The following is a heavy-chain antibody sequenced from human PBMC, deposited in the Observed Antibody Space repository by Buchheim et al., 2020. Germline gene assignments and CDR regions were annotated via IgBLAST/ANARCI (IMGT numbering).Heavy chain of an antibody. V-gene: IGHV3-23*01. J-gene: IGHJ4*02. CDR2: FSGSGGST. D-gene: IGHD3-10*01. CDR1: GFTFSSYA. Sequence: EVQLLESGGGLVQPGGSLRLSCAASGFTFSSYAMSWVRQAPGKGLEWVSAFSGSGGSTYYADPVKGRFTISRDNSKKPRFLQMNSLRAEDTAVYYCANEITMVQGDGYWGQGTL. CDR3: ANEITMVQGDGY.